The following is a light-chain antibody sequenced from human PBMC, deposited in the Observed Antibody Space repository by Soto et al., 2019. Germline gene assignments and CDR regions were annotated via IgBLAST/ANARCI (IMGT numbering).Light chain of an antibody. CDR1: SSDVGGYHY. CDR3: SSYACSNNWTG. CDR2: EVS. V-gene: IGLV2-8*01. Sequence: QSALTQPPSESGSPGQSVTISCTGTSSDVGGYHYVSWYQQHTGKSPKLMIYEVSKRPSGVPDRFSGSKSGNTAALTVSGLQAEDEADYYFSSYACSNNWTGFGTGTKLTVL. J-gene: IGLJ1*01.